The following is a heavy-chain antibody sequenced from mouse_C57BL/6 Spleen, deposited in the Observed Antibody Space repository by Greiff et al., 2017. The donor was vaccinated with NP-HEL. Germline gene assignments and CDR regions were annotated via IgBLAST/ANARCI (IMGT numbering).Heavy chain of an antibody. CDR3: TRDNYYGSSFDY. Sequence: DVQLVESGEGLVKPGGSLKLSCAASGFTFSSYAMSWVRQTPEKRLEWVAYISSGGDYIYYADTVKGRFTISRDNARNTLYLQMSSLKSEDTAMYYCTRDNYYGSSFDYWGQGTTLTVSS. J-gene: IGHJ2*01. CDR1: GFTFSSYA. V-gene: IGHV5-9-1*02. D-gene: IGHD1-1*01. CDR2: ISSGGDYI.